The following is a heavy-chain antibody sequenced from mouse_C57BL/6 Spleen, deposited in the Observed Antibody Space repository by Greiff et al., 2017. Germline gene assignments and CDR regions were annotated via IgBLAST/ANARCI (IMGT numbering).Heavy chain of an antibody. CDR3: ARGYYGSSWGWYFDV. CDR2: IDPSDSET. CDR1: GYTFTSYW. V-gene: IGHV1-52*01. J-gene: IGHJ1*03. Sequence: QVQLQQPGAELVRPGSSVKLSCKASGYTFTSYWMHWVKQRPIQGLEWIGNIDPSDSETHYNQKFKDKATLTVDKSSSTAYMQLSSLTSEDSAVYYCARGYYGSSWGWYFDVWGTGTTVTVSS. D-gene: IGHD1-1*01.